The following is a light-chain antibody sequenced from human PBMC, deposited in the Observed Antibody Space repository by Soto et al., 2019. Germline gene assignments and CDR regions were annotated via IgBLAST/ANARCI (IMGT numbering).Light chain of an antibody. CDR2: GAS. J-gene: IGKJ2*01. Sequence: EIVLTQSPGTLSLSPGERATLSCRASQSISSYLVWYQQKPGQAPRLLIYGASSRATGIPDRFSGSGSGTDFSLTITRLEPADFAVYYCQQSGSSPGTFGQGTKLEIK. CDR3: QQSGSSPGT. CDR1: QSISSY. V-gene: IGKV3-20*01.